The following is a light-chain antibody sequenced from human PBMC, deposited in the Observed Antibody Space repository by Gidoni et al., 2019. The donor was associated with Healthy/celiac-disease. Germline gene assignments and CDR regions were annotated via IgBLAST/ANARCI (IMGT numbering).Light chain of an antibody. CDR1: QGIRND. Sequence: ATHMTQSPSSLSASVGDRVTITFRASQGIRNDLGWYQQKPGKAPKLLIYAASSLQSGVPSRFSGSGSGTDFTLTISSLQPEDFATYYCLQDYNYPLTFGGGTKVEIK. J-gene: IGKJ4*01. V-gene: IGKV1-6*01. CDR2: AAS. CDR3: LQDYNYPLT.